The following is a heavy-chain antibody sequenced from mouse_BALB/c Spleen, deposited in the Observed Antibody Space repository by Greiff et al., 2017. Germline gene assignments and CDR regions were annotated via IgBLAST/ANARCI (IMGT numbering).Heavy chain of an antibody. V-gene: IGHV1-5*01. CDR1: GYTFTSYW. D-gene: IGHD2-12*01. CDR3: TRLRQGFDY. Sequence: EVQLQQSGTVLARPGASVKMSCKASGYTFTSYWMHWVKQRPGQGLEWIGAIYPGNSDTSYNQKFKGKAKLTAVTSTSTAYMELISLTNEDSAVYYCTRLRQGFDYWGQGTTLTVSS. J-gene: IGHJ2*01. CDR2: IYPGNSDT.